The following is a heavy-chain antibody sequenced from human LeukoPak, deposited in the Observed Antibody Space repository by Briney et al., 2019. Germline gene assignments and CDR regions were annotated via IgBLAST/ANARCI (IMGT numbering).Heavy chain of an antibody. CDR2: IIPIFGTA. J-gene: IGHJ4*02. Sequence: ASVKVSCKASGGTFSSYAISWVRQAPGQGLEWMGGIIPIFGTANYAQKFQGRVTITADESTSTAYMELSSLRSEDTAVYYCARDGDFWSGYYTYFDYWGQGTLVTVSS. V-gene: IGHV1-69*13. CDR1: GGTFSSYA. D-gene: IGHD3-3*01. CDR3: ARDGDFWSGYYTYFDY.